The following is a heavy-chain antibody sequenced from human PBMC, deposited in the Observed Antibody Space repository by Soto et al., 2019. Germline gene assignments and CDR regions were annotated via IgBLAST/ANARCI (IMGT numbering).Heavy chain of an antibody. Sequence: ASVKVSCKASGYTFTGYAMHWVRQAPGQRLEWMGWINAGNGNTKYSQKFQGRVTITRDTSASTTYMELSSLRSEDTAVYYCARAVAVPADFDYWGQGTLVTVSS. D-gene: IGHD6-19*01. CDR3: ARAVAVPADFDY. V-gene: IGHV1-3*01. J-gene: IGHJ4*02. CDR1: GYTFTGYA. CDR2: INAGNGNT.